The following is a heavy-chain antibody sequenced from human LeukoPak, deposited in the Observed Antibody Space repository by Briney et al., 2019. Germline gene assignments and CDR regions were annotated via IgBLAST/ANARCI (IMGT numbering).Heavy chain of an antibody. Sequence: MPSETLSLTCAVYGGSFSGYYWSWIRQPPGKGLEWIGEINHSGSTNYNPSLKSRVTISVDTSKNQFSLKLSSVTAADTAVYYCARVGGERFLEWYASNYYYYGMDVWGQGTTVTVSS. J-gene: IGHJ6*02. D-gene: IGHD3-3*01. V-gene: IGHV4-34*01. CDR3: ARVGGERFLEWYASNYYYYGMDV. CDR2: INHSGST. CDR1: GGSFSGYY.